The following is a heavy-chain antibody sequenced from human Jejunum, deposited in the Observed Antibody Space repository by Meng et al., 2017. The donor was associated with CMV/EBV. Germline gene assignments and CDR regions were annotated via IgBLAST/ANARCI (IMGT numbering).Heavy chain of an antibody. CDR2: SIPIFATT. CDR1: GGPVSSYA. J-gene: IGHJ5*02. CDR3: ARGSLFSSGP. Sequence: KLSCKPSGGPVSSYAINWVRQAPGQGLEWMGGSIPIFATTTYAQRFQVRLTITTDESTSTAYMELSSLRAEDTAVYYCARGSLFSSGPFGQGTLVTVSS. V-gene: IGHV1-69*05. D-gene: IGHD6-19*01.